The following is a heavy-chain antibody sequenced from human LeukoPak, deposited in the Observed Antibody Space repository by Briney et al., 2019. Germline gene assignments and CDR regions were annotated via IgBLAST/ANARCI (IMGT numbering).Heavy chain of an antibody. CDR2: ISSSSSYI. Sequence: GGSLRLSCAASGFTFSSYSMNWVRQAPGKGLEWVSSISSSSSYIYYADSVKGRFTISRDNAKNSLYLQMNSLRAEDAAVYYCARGPRMAAAGPSNWFDPWGQGTLVTVSS. CDR3: ARGPRMAAAGPSNWFDP. J-gene: IGHJ5*02. CDR1: GFTFSSYS. D-gene: IGHD6-13*01. V-gene: IGHV3-21*01.